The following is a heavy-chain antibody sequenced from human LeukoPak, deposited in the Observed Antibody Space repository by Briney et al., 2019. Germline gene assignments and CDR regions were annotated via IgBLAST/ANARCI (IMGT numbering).Heavy chain of an antibody. D-gene: IGHD3-22*01. J-gene: IGHJ3*02. V-gene: IGHV1-2*02. CDR3: AREWARVYYYDSSGYFRDAFDI. CDR2: INPNSGGT. Sequence: GASVKVSCKASGYTFTGYYMHWVRQAPGQGLEWMGWINPNSGGTNYAQKFQGRVTMTRDTSISTAYMELSRLRSDDTAVYYCAREWARVYYYDSSGYFRDAFDIWGQGTMVTVSS. CDR1: GYTFTGYY.